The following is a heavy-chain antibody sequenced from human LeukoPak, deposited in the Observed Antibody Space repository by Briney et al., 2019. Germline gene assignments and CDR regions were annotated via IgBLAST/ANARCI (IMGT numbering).Heavy chain of an antibody. CDR2: IYSGGTT. J-gene: IGHJ4*02. V-gene: IGHV3-53*04. Sequence: GGSLRLSCAASGFTVSTNCMTWVRQAPGKGLEWVSTIYSGGTTYYADSVMGRFTISRHNFRNTLYLQMNSLRAEDTAVYYCARVDTVMAYYFDLWGQGTLVTVSS. CDR3: ARVDTVMAYYFDL. CDR1: GFTVSTNC. D-gene: IGHD5-18*01.